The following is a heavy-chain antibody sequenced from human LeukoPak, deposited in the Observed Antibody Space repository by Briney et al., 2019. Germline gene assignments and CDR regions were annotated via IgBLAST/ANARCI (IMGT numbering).Heavy chain of an antibody. D-gene: IGHD6-13*01. CDR3: ARDLSRWSSSWYYFDY. CDR1: GGSISSYY. CDR2: IYYSGST. Sequence: PSETLSLTCTVSGGSISSYYWSWIRQPPGKGLEWIGYIYYSGSTNYNPSLKSRVTISVDTSKNQFSLKLSSVTAADTAVYYCARDLSRWSSSWYYFDYWGQGTLVTVSS. V-gene: IGHV4-59*01. J-gene: IGHJ4*02.